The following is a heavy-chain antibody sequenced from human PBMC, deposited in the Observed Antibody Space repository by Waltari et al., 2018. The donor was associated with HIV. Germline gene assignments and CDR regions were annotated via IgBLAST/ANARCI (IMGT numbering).Heavy chain of an antibody. CDR2: ISYYGDNK. CDR3: ARGASGWSPGY. D-gene: IGHD6-19*01. V-gene: IGHV3-30*03. Sequence: QVQLVESGGGVVQPGRSLRLSCAASGFTFSSYGMHWVRQAPGKGLEWVTVISYYGDNKYYADSVKGRFTISMDNSKNTLYLQMNSLRPEDTAVYYCARGASGWSPGYWGQGTLVTVSS. J-gene: IGHJ4*02. CDR1: GFTFSSYG.